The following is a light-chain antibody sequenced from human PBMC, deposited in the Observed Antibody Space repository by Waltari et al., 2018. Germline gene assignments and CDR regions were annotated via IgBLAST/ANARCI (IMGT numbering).Light chain of an antibody. CDR2: GAS. V-gene: IGKV3-20*01. Sequence: IVLTQSPGTLSLSPGERATLSCRASQSISSFLVWYQQKPGQAPRLLIYGASTRATGIPDRFSGSGSATDFSLTISRLEPEDFAVYYCQHYVRLPVTFGQGTKVEIK. CDR3: QHYVRLPVT. J-gene: IGKJ1*01. CDR1: QSISSF.